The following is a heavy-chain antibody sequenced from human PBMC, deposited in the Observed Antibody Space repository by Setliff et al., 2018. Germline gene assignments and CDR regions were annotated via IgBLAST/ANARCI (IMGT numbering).Heavy chain of an antibody. CDR1: GYTFSSYA. CDR3: VRDRAAIVVGPPTAAFDI. V-gene: IGHV1-18*01. J-gene: IGHJ3*02. D-gene: IGHD2-2*01. CDR2: ISGYNGYT. Sequence: ASVKVSCKAPGYTFSSYAVNWVRQAPGQGLEWMGWISGYNGYTVYAQKLQGRVTLTTDTSTGTAYMEVRSLRSDDTAQYYCVRDRAAIVVGPPTAAFDIWGQGTMVTVSS.